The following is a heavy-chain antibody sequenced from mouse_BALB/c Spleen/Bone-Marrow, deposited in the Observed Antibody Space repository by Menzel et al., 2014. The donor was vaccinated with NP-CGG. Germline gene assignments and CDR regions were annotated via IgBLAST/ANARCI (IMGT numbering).Heavy chain of an antibody. CDR1: GYTFTSYW. CDR3: AREDILYAMDY. CDR2: INPSNGRT. V-gene: IGHV1S81*02. Sequence: VRLQQSGAELVKPGASVKLSCKASGYTFTSYWMHWVKQRPGQGLEWIGEINPSNGRTNCNEKFKSKATLTVDKSSSTAYMQLSSLTSEDSAVYYCAREDILYAMDYWGQGTSVTVSS. J-gene: IGHJ4*01.